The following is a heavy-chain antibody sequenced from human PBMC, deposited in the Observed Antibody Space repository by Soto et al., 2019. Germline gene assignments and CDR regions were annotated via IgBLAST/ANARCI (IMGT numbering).Heavy chain of an antibody. CDR3: ARDRYFEDYGMDV. J-gene: IGHJ6*02. D-gene: IGHD3-3*01. CDR2: IIPILGIA. V-gene: IGHV1-69*04. Sequence: GASVKVSCKASGGTFSSYTISWVRQAPGQGLEWMGRIIPILGIANYAQKFQGRVTITADKSTSTAYMELSSLRSEDMAVYYCARDRYFEDYGMDVWGQGTTVTVSS. CDR1: GGTFSSYT.